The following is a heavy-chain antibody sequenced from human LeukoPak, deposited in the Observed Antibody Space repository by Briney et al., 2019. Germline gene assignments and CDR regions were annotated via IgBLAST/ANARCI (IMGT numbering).Heavy chain of an antibody. V-gene: IGHV4-34*01. CDR2: INHSGST. CDR3: ARGRSPRHYYGMDV. J-gene: IGHJ6*02. CDR1: GGSFSGYY. Sequence: SETLSLTCAVYGGSFSGYYWSWIRQPPGKGLEWIGEINHSGSTNYNPSLKSRVTISVDTSKNQFSLKLSSVTAADTAVYYCARGRSPRHYYGMDVWGQGTTVTVSS.